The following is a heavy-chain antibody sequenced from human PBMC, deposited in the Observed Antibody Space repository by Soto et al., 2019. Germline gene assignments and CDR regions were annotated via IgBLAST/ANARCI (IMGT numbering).Heavy chain of an antibody. CDR1: EFIFSSNA. CDR2: ISYDGSDK. CDR3: AKVPLSRRYFDY. Sequence: GGSLRLSCEASEFIFSSNALHWVRQTPGKGLEWVAVISYDGSDKNYAASVKGRFTISRDNSKNRLYLQLNSLRADDTAVYYCAKVPLSRRYFDYLGQGTLVTVSS. V-gene: IGHV3-30-3*01. D-gene: IGHD3-16*02. J-gene: IGHJ4*02.